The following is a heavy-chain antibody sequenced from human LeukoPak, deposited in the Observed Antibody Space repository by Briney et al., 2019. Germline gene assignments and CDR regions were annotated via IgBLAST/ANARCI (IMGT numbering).Heavy chain of an antibody. Sequence: GGSLRLPCAASGFAFSSYGMHWVRQAPGKGLEWVAFIRYDGGNKYYADSVKGRFTISRDNSKNTLYLQMNSLRAEDTAVYYCAKWDSSGSYWGQGTLVTVSP. CDR3: AKWDSSGSY. J-gene: IGHJ4*02. D-gene: IGHD6-19*01. CDR2: IRYDGGNK. CDR1: GFAFSSYG. V-gene: IGHV3-30*02.